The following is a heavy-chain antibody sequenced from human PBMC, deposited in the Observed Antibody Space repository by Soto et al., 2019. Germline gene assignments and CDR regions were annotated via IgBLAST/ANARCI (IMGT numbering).Heavy chain of an antibody. V-gene: IGHV4-31*03. D-gene: IGHD6-13*01. CDR3: ARAPDSSWLRFDP. CDR1: GGSISSGGYY. Sequence: QVQLQESGPGLVKPSQTLSLTCTVSGGSISSGGYYWSWIRQHPGKGLEWIGYIYYSGSTYHNPSLQRRVTISVDASKNQFSRKLSSVTAADTAVYYCARAPDSSWLRFDPWGQGTLVTVSS. CDR2: IYYSGST. J-gene: IGHJ5*02.